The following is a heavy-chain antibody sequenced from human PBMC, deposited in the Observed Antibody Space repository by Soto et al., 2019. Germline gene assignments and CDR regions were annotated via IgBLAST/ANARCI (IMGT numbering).Heavy chain of an antibody. D-gene: IGHD2-2*01. V-gene: IGHV1-8*01. Sequence: ASVKVSCKASGYTFTSYDINWVRQATGQGLEWMGWMNPNSGNTGYAQKFQGRVTMTRNTSISTAYMELSSLRSEDTAVYYCARGREDIVVVPAAMDKYYYYYYMDVWGKGTTVTVSS. CDR2: MNPNSGNT. CDR1: GYTFTSYD. J-gene: IGHJ6*03. CDR3: ARGREDIVVVPAAMDKYYYYYYMDV.